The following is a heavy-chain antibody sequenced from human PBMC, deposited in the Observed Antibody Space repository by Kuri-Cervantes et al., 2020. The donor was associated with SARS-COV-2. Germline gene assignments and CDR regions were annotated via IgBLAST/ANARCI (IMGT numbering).Heavy chain of an antibody. Sequence: GESLKISCAASGFTFSSYAMHWVRQAPGKGLEYVSAISSNGGSTYYADSVKGRFTISRDNSKNTLYLQMGSLRAEDTAVYYCARDRGSGWYGYFDYWGQGTLVTVSS. J-gene: IGHJ4*02. D-gene: IGHD6-19*01. CDR3: ARDRGSGWYGYFDY. CDR2: ISSNGGST. CDR1: GFTFSSYA. V-gene: IGHV3-64*02.